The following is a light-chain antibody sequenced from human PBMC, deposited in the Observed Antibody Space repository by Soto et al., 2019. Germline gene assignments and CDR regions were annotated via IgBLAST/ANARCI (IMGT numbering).Light chain of an antibody. CDR1: QSVNNF. J-gene: IGKJ4*01. CDR2: DAS. CDR3: QQYLSFSLLT. V-gene: IGKV3-11*01. Sequence: EVVLTHSPATLSLSPGDRATLSCRASQSVNNFLAWYQQKPGQTPRLLIYDASKRATGIPGRFSGSGSGTDFTLTISSLQPDDFSTHYCQQYLSFSLLTFGGGGKVDIK.